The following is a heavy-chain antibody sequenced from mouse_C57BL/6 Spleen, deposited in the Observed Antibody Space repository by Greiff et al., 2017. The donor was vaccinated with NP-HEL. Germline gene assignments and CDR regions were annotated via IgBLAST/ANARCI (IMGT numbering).Heavy chain of an antibody. J-gene: IGHJ4*01. Sequence: QVQLKQSGAELVRPGTSVKVSCKASGYAFTNYLIEWVKQRPGQGLEWIGVINPGSGGTNYNEKFKGKATLTADKSSNTAYMQLSSLTSKDSAVYFCAREGVGGMDYWGKGTSAPVS. CDR3: AREGVGGMDY. V-gene: IGHV1-54*01. CDR1: GYAFTNYL. CDR2: INPGSGGT.